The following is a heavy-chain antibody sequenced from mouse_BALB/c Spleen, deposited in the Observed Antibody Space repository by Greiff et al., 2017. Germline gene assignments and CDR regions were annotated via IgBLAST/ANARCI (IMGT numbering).Heavy chain of an antibody. D-gene: IGHD2-1*01. CDR3: ARVPLSTGEAMDY. V-gene: IGHV2-6-7*01. CDR1: GFSLTGYG. J-gene: IGHJ4*01. Sequence: VQRVESGPGLVAPSQSLSITCTVSGFSLTGYGVNWFRQPPGKGLEWLGMIWGDGSTDYNSALKSRLSISKDNSKSQVFLKMNSLQTDDTARYYCARVPLSTGEAMDYWGQGTSVTVSS. CDR2: IWGDGST.